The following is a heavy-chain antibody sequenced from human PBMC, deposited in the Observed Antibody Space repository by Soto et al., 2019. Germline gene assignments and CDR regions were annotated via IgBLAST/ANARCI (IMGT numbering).Heavy chain of an antibody. CDR2: ISSNGGST. V-gene: IGHV3-64D*06. D-gene: IGHD2-15*01. J-gene: IGHJ6*02. Sequence: GGSLRLSCSASGFTFSSYAMHWVRQAPGKGLEYVSAISSNGGSTYYADSMKGRFTISRDNSKNTLYLQMSSLRAEDTAVYYCVKGYCSGGSCYSEGRYYYYGMDVWGQGTTVTAP. CDR1: GFTFSSYA. CDR3: VKGYCSGGSCYSEGRYYYYGMDV.